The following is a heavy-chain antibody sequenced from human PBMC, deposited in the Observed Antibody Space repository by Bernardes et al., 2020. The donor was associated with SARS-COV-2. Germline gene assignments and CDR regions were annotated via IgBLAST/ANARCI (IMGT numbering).Heavy chain of an antibody. J-gene: IGHJ3*01. CDR2: IWYDGSNE. CDR1: GFTFSNFG. Sequence: GGSLRLSCVASGFTFSNFGMHWVRQAPGKGLEWVAVIWYDGSNEFYADSVKGRFTISRDSSKNTVYLQMNSLRAEDTAVYYCARWETRVNPSYAYDFWGQGTMVTVSS. CDR3: ARWETRVNPSYAYDF. V-gene: IGHV3-33*01. D-gene: IGHD4-17*01.